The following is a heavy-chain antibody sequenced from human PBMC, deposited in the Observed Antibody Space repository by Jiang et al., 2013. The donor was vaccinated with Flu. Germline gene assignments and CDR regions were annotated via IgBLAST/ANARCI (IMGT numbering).Heavy chain of an antibody. J-gene: IGHJ3*01. CDR2: ISPDGSET. CDR3: VRRWDSGWYSRSAFDV. V-gene: IGHV3-7*03. D-gene: IGHD6-13*01. CDR1: GFSLYREW. Sequence: VQLVESGGGLVQPGGSLRLSCAVSGFSLYREWMGWVRQAPGKGLEWVANISPDGSETDYVASVKDRFIISRENAKNSLYLEMASLRVEDTAVYYCVRRWDSGWYSRSAFDVWGQGAMVTVAS.